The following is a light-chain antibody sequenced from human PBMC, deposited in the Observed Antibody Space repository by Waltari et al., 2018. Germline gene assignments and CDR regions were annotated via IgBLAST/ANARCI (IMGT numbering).Light chain of an antibody. V-gene: IGKV3-20*01. Sequence: EIVLTQSPGSLSLSPGERASLSCRASQSVSSNYLAWYQQKPGQNPRLLIYDASSSATGIPDRFSGSGSGTDFTLTISRLEPEDFAVFYCQQYATSPLTFGGGTKVEIK. CDR3: QQYATSPLT. J-gene: IGKJ4*01. CDR1: QSVSSNY. CDR2: DAS.